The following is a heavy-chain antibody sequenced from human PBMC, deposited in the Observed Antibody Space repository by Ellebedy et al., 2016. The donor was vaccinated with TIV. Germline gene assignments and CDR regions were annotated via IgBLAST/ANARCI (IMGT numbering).Heavy chain of an antibody. V-gene: IGHV3-15*01. CDR2: IKSKIDGGTT. CDR1: GFYFSNAW. Sequence: GESLKISCAASGFYFSNAWMNSVRQVPEKGLEWVARIKSKIDGGTTDYAAAVKGRFTISRDDSENTLYLEMNSLTIEDTAVYYCFDTNMGGPWDFWGQGTLVTVSS. D-gene: IGHD2-15*01. CDR3: FDTNMGGPWDF. J-gene: IGHJ4*02.